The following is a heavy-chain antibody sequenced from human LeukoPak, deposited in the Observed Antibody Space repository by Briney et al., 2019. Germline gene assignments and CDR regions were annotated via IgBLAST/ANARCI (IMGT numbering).Heavy chain of an antibody. CDR1: GYTFTGYY. D-gene: IGHD2-21*02. CDR3: AALQSLDY. V-gene: IGHV1-24*01. CDR2: FDPEDGET. Sequence: ASVKVSCTASGYTFTGYYMHWVRQAPGKGLEWMGGFDPEDGETIYAQKFQGRVTMTEDTSTDTAYMELSSLRSEDTAVYYCAALQSLDYWGQGTLVTVSS. J-gene: IGHJ4*02.